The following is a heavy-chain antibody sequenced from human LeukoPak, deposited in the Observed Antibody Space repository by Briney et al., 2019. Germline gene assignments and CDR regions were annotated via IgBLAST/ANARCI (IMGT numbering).Heavy chain of an antibody. V-gene: IGHV4-34*01. CDR1: GGSFSGYY. D-gene: IGHD1-1*01. CDR2: INRSGST. CDR3: ARGQVDVERLLRDYYYYYMDV. Sequence: SETLSLTCAVYGGSFSGYYWSWIRQPPGKGLEWIGKINRSGSTTYNPSLKSRVTISVDTSKNQFSLRLSSVTAADTAVYYCARGQVDVERLLRDYYYYYMDVWGKGTTVTVSS. J-gene: IGHJ6*03.